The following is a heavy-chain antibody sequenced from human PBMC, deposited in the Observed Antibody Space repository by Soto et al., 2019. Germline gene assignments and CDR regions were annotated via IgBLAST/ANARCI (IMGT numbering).Heavy chain of an antibody. V-gene: IGHV3-23*01. CDR1: GFTFSNYA. CDR2: ISGSGGST. J-gene: IGHJ1*01. CDR3: ASPVVVTASQQ. Sequence: SLRLSCAASGFTFSNYAMTWVRQAPGKGLEWVSAISGSGGSTYYADSVKGRFTISRYNSKNTLYLQMNSLRAEDTAVYYCASPVVVTASQQWGQGTLVTVSS. D-gene: IGHD2-21*02.